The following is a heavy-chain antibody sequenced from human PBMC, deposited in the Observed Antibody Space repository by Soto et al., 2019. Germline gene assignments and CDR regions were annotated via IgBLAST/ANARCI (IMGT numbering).Heavy chain of an antibody. CDR3: VRVEMATTSHSDS. CDR2: ISYDGSNK. J-gene: IGHJ4*02. V-gene: IGHV3-30-3*01. CDR1: GLTFSDYP. Sequence: PGGSLRLSCAASGLTFSDYPTHWVRQAPGKGLEWVAIISYDGSNKYYADSVKGRFTISRDRSQNTVYLQMNSLRNEDTAVYYCVRVEMATTSHSDSWGQGTLVTVSS. D-gene: IGHD1-26*01.